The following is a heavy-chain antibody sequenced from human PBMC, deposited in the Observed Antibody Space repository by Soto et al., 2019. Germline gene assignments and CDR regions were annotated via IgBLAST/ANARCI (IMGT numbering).Heavy chain of an antibody. CDR1: GFSFSSYG. CDR2: IWSDVSNK. CDR3: ARAGRPTDYYYYHMDV. Sequence: QVQLVESGGGVVQPGRSLRLSCAASGFSFSSYGMHWVRQAPGKGLEWMAVIWSDVSNKYYTDTVKGRFTISRDSSKNTLYLQIDSLSAEDTAVYYCARAGRPTDYYYYHMDVWGKGTTVTVSS. J-gene: IGHJ6*03. D-gene: IGHD1-1*01. V-gene: IGHV3-33*01.